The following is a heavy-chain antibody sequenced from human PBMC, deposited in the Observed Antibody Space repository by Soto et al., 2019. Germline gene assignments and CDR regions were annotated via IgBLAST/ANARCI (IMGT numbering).Heavy chain of an antibody. V-gene: IGHV4-4*02. CDR2: IHPSGST. J-gene: IGHJ5*02. CDR3: ARRKLEMMYVGWFDP. Sequence: QGQLQESGAGLVKPSETLSLTCAVAGDSISRRNWWSWVRQTPGKGLEYIGEIHPSGSTNYNTSVKSRVTMSVDKSKNQFTLNLNSVTAADTAIYYCARRKLEMMYVGWFDPWGQGTLVTVSS. D-gene: IGHD2-8*01. CDR1: GDSISRRNW.